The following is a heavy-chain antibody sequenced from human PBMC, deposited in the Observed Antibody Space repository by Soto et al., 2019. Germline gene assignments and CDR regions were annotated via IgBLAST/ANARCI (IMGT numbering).Heavy chain of an antibody. CDR3: AREGPDYYFDY. J-gene: IGHJ4*02. Sequence: QVPLVESGGGVVQPGRSLRLSCAASGFTFSNYGMHWVRQAPVKGLEWVAAIWYDGNNKYYADSVKGRFTISRDNSKNTLYLQMNSLRAEDTAVYYCAREGPDYYFDYWGQGTLVTVSS. CDR2: IWYDGNNK. CDR1: GFTFSNYG. V-gene: IGHV3-33*01.